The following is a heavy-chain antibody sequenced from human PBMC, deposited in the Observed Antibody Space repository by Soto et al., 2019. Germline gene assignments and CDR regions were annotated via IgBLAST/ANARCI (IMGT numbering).Heavy chain of an antibody. Sequence: SVKVSCKASGGTFSSYAISWVRQAPGQGLEWMGGIIPIFGTANYAQKFQGRVTITADESTSTAYMELSSLRSEDTAVYYCAREYQLLEANWFDLWGQGTLVTVSS. CDR2: IIPIFGTA. CDR1: GGTFSSYA. D-gene: IGHD2-2*01. V-gene: IGHV1-69*13. J-gene: IGHJ5*02. CDR3: AREYQLLEANWFDL.